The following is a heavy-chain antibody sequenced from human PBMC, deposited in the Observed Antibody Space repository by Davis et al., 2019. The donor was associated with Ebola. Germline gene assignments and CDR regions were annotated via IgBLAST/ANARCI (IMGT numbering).Heavy chain of an antibody. D-gene: IGHD5-12*01. CDR3: ARGAARYSGYDFTYYYYGMDV. CDR2: INHSGST. J-gene: IGHJ6*02. CDR1: GGSFSGYY. Sequence: PSETLSLTCAVYGGSFSGYYWSWIRQPPGKGLEWIGEINHSGSTNYNPSLKSRVTISVDTSKNQFSLKLRSVTAAETAVYYCARGAARYSGYDFTYYYYGMDVWGQGTTVTVSS. V-gene: IGHV4-34*01.